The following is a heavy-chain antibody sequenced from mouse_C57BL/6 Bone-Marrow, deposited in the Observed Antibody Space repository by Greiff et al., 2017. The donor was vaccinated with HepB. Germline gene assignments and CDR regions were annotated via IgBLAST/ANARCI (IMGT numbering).Heavy chain of an antibody. D-gene: IGHD2-4*01. Sequence: QVQLQQSGPGLVAPSQRLSITCTVSGFSLTSYGVDWVRQSPGKGLEWLGVIWGVGSTNYNSALKSRLSISKDNSKSQVFLKMNSLQTDDTAMYYCASGYDYDPFAYWGQGTLVTVSA. J-gene: IGHJ3*01. CDR3: ASGYDYDPFAY. CDR2: IWGVGST. CDR1: GFSLTSYG. V-gene: IGHV2-6*01.